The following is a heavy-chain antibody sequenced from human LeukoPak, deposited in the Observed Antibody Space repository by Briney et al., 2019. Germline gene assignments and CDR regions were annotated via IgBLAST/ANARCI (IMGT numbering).Heavy chain of an antibody. V-gene: IGHV3-23*01. CDR3: ARDFTGYFDY. CDR2: ISGGGDT. CDR1: GFTFTSFA. J-gene: IGHJ4*02. Sequence: GGSLRLSCAASGFTFTSFAMTWVRQAPGKGLEWVASISGGGDTYYADSVKGRFTISRDNSKNTLYLQMNSLRAEDTAVYYCARDFTGYFDYWGQGTLVTVSS. D-gene: IGHD1-14*01.